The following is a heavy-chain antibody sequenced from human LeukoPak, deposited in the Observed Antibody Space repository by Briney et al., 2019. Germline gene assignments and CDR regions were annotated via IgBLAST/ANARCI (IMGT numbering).Heavy chain of an antibody. CDR1: GSTVSSNY. D-gene: IGHD6-13*01. CDR3: AKGSAAAGTIYTFDM. Sequence: GGSLRLSCAASGSTVSSNYMSWVRQAPGKGLEWVSVIYSGGSTYYADSVKGRFTISRDNSKNTLYLQMNSLRAEDTAVYYCAKGSAAAGTIYTFDMWGQGTMVSVSS. J-gene: IGHJ3*02. CDR2: IYSGGST. V-gene: IGHV3-66*01.